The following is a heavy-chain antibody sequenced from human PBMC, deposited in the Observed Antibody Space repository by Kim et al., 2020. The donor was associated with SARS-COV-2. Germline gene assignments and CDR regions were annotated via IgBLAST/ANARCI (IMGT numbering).Heavy chain of an antibody. D-gene: IGHD3-22*01. V-gene: IGHV1-8*01. J-gene: IGHJ4*02. CDR3: ARINYYESSDF. Sequence: NTGDAQRFQGRVTMTRNTSISTAYMELSSLTSEDTAVYYCARINYYESSDFWGQGALVTVSS. CDR2: NT.